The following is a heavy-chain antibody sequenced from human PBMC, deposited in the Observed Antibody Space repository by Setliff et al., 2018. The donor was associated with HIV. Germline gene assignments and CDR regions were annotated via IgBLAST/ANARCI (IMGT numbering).Heavy chain of an antibody. CDR3: AKHRDFGSGSYFDH. D-gene: IGHD3-10*01. CDR1: GFTFSSYA. CDR2: TSGSGVGT. V-gene: IGHV3-23*01. Sequence: GGSLRLSCAAPGFTFSSYAMSWVRQAPGKGLEWVSATSGSGVGTYYADSVKGRFTISRDNSKNTLYFQMNSLRAEDTAVYYCAKHRDFGSGSYFDHWGQGTKVTVSS. J-gene: IGHJ4*02.